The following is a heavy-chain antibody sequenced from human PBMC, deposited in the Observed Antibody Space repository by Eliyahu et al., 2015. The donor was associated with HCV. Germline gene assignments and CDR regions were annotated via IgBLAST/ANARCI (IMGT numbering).Heavy chain of an antibody. J-gene: IGHJ5*02. CDR2: LXXGAGT. D-gene: IGHD6-19*01. Sequence: EVQLVESGGGLVQPGGSLRLSCAXSGFTVRSNYMXWVRQAPGKGLEWVSGLXXGAGTYXADSVKGRFTISRDNSKNTLYLQMNNLRAEDTAVYYCARHYYTSGWYRAWGQGTLVTVSS. CDR1: GFTVRSNY. CDR3: ARHYYTSGWYRA. V-gene: IGHV3-66*04.